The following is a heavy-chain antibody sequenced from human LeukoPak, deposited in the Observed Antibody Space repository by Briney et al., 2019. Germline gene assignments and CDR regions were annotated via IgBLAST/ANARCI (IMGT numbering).Heavy chain of an antibody. V-gene: IGHV3-21*01. D-gene: IGHD3-10*01. CDR2: ISSSGNYI. J-gene: IGHJ4*02. Sequence: PGGSLRLSCAASGFTLSSHSMNWVRQAPGKGLEWVSSISSSGNYIDYADSVKGRFTVSRDNAKNSLYLQMHSLRAEDTAVYYCARAVSGSGSNWGQGTLVTVSS. CDR3: ARAVSGSGSN. CDR1: GFTLSSHS.